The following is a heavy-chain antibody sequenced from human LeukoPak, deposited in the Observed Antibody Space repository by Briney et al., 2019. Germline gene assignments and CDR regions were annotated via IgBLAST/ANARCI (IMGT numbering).Heavy chain of an antibody. CDR2: INWNGGST. V-gene: IGHV3-20*01. D-gene: IGHD1-26*01. J-gene: IGHJ4*02. CDR1: GFTFDDYG. CDR3: ARDRGIVGARDYFDY. Sequence: PGGSLRLSCAASGFTFDDYGMSWVRQAPGKGLEWVSGINWNGGSTGYADSVKGRFTISRDNAKNSLYLQMNSLRAEDTALYHCARDRGIVGARDYFDYWGQGTLVTVSS.